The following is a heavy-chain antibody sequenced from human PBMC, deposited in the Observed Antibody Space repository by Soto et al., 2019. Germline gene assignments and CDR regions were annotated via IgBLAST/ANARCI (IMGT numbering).Heavy chain of an antibody. J-gene: IGHJ5*02. V-gene: IGHV4-31*03. Sequence: QVQLQQSGPGLVKPSQTLSLTCTVSGGSITSGGYYWISIRQHPGKGLEWIGYIYYSGSTYYNPSLKSRVTISVDTSKNQFSLKLSSVTAADTAVYYCAASSSWAHNWFDPWGQGTLVTVSS. CDR2: IYYSGST. CDR3: AASSSWAHNWFDP. CDR1: GGSITSGGYY. D-gene: IGHD6-13*01.